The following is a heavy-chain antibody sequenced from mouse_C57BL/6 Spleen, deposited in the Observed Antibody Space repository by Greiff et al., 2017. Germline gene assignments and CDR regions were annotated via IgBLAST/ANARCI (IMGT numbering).Heavy chain of an antibody. CDR3: TTSDYGSSDY. CDR2: IDPEDGDT. J-gene: IGHJ2*01. CDR1: GFNIKDYY. Sequence: EVKLQQSGAELVRPGASVKLSCTASGFNIKDYYMHWVKQRPEQGLEWIGRIDPEDGDTEYAPTFQGKATMTADTSSNTAYLQLSSLTSEDTAVYYCTTSDYGSSDYWGQGTTLTVSS. V-gene: IGHV14-1*01. D-gene: IGHD1-1*01.